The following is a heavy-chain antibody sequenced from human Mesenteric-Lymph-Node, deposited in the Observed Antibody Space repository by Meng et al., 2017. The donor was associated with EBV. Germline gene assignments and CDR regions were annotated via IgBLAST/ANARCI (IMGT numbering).Heavy chain of an antibody. D-gene: IGHD1/OR15-1a*01. CDR2: ISSSSSNK. V-gene: IGHV3-21*06. CDR1: GFSIGTDG. J-gene: IGHJ4*02. CDR3: ASDQQVPFAY. Sequence: EVQLVESGGGLVKPGGSLGLSCTASGFSIGTDGMNWVRQAPGKGLEWVSSISSSSSNKYYTDSVKGRFTISRDNAKNSLYLQMNSLRAEDTAIYYCASDQQVPFAYWGQGTLVTVSS.